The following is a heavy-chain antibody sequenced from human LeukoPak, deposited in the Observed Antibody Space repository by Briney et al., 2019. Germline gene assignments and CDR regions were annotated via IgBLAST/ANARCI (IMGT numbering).Heavy chain of an antibody. J-gene: IGHJ4*02. D-gene: IGHD6-13*01. Sequence: GESLKISCKGSGYRFTTYWIGWVRPMPGKGLEWMGIIYPGDSDTRYSPSFQGQVTISADKSISTAYLQWSSLKASDTAMYYCARQQGSSWYLPGDYWGQGTLVTVSS. V-gene: IGHV5-51*01. CDR2: IYPGDSDT. CDR1: GYRFTTYW. CDR3: ARQQGSSWYLPGDY.